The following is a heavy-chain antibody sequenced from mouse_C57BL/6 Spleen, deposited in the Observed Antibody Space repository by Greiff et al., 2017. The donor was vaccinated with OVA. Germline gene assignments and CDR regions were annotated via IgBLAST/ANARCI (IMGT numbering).Heavy chain of an antibody. V-gene: IGHV1-54*01. CDR3: ARSTVTGYFDY. CDR1: GYAFTNYL. J-gene: IGHJ2*01. Sequence: QVQLKESGAELVRPGTSVKVSCKASGYAFTNYLIEWVKQRPGQGLEWIGVINPGSGGTNYNEKFKGKATLTADKSSSTAYMQLSSLTSEDSAVYFCARSTVTGYFDYWGQGTTLTVSS. CDR2: INPGSGGT. D-gene: IGHD4-1*02.